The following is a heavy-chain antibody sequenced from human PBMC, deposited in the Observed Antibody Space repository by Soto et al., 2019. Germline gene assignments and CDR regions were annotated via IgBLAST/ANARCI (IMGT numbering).Heavy chain of an antibody. D-gene: IGHD2-15*01. Sequence: QVQLQESGPGLVKPSQTLSLTCTVSGGSISSGGYYWSWIRQRPGKGLEWIGYIYYSGSTYYNPSPKSRVTISVDASKNQFSLKLSSVTAADTAVYYCAREGSGGSWNWFDPWGQGTLVTVSS. CDR1: GGSISSGGYY. CDR2: IYYSGST. V-gene: IGHV4-31*03. J-gene: IGHJ5*02. CDR3: AREGSGGSWNWFDP.